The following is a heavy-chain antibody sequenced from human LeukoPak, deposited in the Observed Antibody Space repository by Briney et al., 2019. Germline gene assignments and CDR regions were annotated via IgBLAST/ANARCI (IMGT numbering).Heavy chain of an antibody. CDR3: ARDASQDGYSHDAFDI. J-gene: IGHJ3*02. D-gene: IGHD5-24*01. V-gene: IGHV3-21*01. CDR1: GFTFSSYS. Sequence: GGSLSLSCAASGFTFSSYSMNWVRQAPGKGLEWVSSISSSSSYIYYADSVKGRFTISRDNAKNSLYLQMNSLRAEDTAVYYCARDASQDGYSHDAFDIWGQGTMVTVSS. CDR2: ISSSSSYI.